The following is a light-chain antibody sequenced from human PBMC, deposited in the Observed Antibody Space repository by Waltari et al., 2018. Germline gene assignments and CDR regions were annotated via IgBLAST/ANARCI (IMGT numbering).Light chain of an antibody. V-gene: IGKV2-28*01. CDR3: MQALQTPRT. CDR1: QGLLHRNGKNY. J-gene: IGKJ1*01. CDR2: LGS. Sequence: DIVMTQSPLSLPVTPGEPASISCRSSQGLLHRNGKNYLDWYLQKPGHSPQVLIYLGSNRASGVPDRFSGSGSGTDFTLEISRVEAEDVGVYYCMQALQTPRTFGQGTKVEIK.